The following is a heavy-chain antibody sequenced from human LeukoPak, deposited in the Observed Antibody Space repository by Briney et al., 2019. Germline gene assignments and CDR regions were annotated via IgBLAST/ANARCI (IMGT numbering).Heavy chain of an antibody. CDR3: ARQYYYDSRPYSFDY. J-gene: IGHJ4*02. D-gene: IGHD3-22*01. CDR1: GFTFSSYS. CDR2: ISSSSSYI. V-gene: IGHV3-21*01. Sequence: GGSLRLSYAASGFTFSSYSMNWVRQAPGKGLEWVSSISSSSSYIYYADSVKGRFTISRDNAKNSLYLQMDSLRAEDTAVFYCARQYYYDSRPYSFDYWGQGTLVTVSS.